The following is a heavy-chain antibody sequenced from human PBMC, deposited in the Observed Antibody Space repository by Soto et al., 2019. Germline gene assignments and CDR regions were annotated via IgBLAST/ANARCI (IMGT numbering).Heavy chain of an antibody. CDR1: GFTFSSYS. CDR3: AREDLPGKGYGWLPVPSIYYYYGMDV. D-gene: IGHD3-10*01. J-gene: IGHJ6*02. CDR2: ISSSSSYI. Sequence: EVQLVESGGGLVKPGGSLRLSCAASGFTFSSYSMNWVRQAPGKGLEWVSSISSSSSYIYYADSVKGRFTISRDNAKNSQYLQMTSLRAEDTAVYYCAREDLPGKGYGWLPVPSIYYYYGMDVWGQGTTVTVSS. V-gene: IGHV3-21*01.